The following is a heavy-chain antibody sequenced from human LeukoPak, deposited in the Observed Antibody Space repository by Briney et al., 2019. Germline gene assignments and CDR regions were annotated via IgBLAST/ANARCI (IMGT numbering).Heavy chain of an antibody. V-gene: IGHV3-48*01. D-gene: IGHD3-3*01. J-gene: IGHJ6*03. CDR2: ISASRGIT. CDR3: VRGSLASGVVVYYYYYLDV. Sequence: GGSLRLSCAASGFNYSSYTMNWVRQAPGMGLEWLSYISASRGITYYADSVKGRFTISRDNAKNSLYLQMDSLRAEDTAVYYCVRGSLASGVVVYYYYYLDVWGKGTTVTVSS. CDR1: GFNYSSYT.